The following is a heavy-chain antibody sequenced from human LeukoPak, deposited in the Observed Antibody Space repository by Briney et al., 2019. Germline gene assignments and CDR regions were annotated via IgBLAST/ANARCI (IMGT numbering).Heavy chain of an antibody. Sequence: ASVKVSCKASGYTFTSYGISWVRQAPGQGLEWMGWINPNSGGTNYAQKFQGRVTITADKSTSTAYMELSSLRSEDTAVYYCARNYYDSSGYRDWGQGTLVTVSS. CDR3: ARNYYDSSGYRD. V-gene: IGHV1-18*01. J-gene: IGHJ4*02. CDR2: INPNSGGT. CDR1: GYTFTSYG. D-gene: IGHD3-22*01.